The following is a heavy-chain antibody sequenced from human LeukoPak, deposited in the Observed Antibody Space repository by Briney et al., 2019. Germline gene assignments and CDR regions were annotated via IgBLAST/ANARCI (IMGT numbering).Heavy chain of an antibody. J-gene: IGHJ4*02. CDR3: ARVTPYSDY. D-gene: IGHD2-21*02. Sequence: SETLSLTCTVSGGSISSSSTYYWGWVRQPPRKGLEWIGSIYYSANTYYDPSLNSRVTISVDRSKNQFSQKLSSVTAADTAGYYWARVTPYSDYWGQGTLVPVSS. V-gene: IGHV4-39*01. CDR1: GGSISSSSTYY. CDR2: IYYSANT.